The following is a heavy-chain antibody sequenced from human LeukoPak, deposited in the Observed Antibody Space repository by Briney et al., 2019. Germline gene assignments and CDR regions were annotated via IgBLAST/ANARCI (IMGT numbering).Heavy chain of an antibody. CDR3: ASPPEGLVSSDSFDI. Sequence: PSETLSLTCTVSGDSISSTISYWGWIRQPPGKGLEWIGSIFYSGSTYYNPSLKSRVTISIVASKNQFSLKLSSVTAADTAVYYCASPPEGLVSSDSFDIWGQGTMVTVSS. CDR2: IFYSGST. J-gene: IGHJ3*02. V-gene: IGHV4-39*01. D-gene: IGHD2-21*01. CDR1: GDSISSTISY.